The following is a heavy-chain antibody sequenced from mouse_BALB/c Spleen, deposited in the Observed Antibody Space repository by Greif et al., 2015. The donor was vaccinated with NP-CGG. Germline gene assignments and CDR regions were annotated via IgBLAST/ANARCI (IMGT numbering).Heavy chain of an antibody. CDR2: VDPANGNT. CDR3: VSGDYDGVGAMDY. V-gene: IGHV14-3*02. Sequence: VQLKESGAELVKPGASVKLSCTASGFNIKDTYMHWVMQRPEQGLEWIGRVDPANGNTKYDPKFQGKATITADTSSNTASLQLSSLTSEDTAVYYCVSGDYDGVGAMDYWGQGTSVTVSS. J-gene: IGHJ4*01. CDR1: GFNIKDTY. D-gene: IGHD2-4*01.